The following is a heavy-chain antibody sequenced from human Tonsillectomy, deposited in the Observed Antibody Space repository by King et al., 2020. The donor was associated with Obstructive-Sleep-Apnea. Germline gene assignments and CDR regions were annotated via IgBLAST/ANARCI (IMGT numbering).Heavy chain of an antibody. Sequence: VQLVESGGGLVQPGRSLRLSCAASGFTFDDYAMHWVRQAPGKGLEWVSGISWNSGSIGYADSVKGRFTISRDNAKNSLYLQMNSLRAEDTALSYCAKDDGTAHYYYGMDVWGQGTTVTVSS. CDR2: ISWNSGSI. V-gene: IGHV3-9*01. D-gene: IGHD1-1*01. J-gene: IGHJ6*02. CDR1: GFTFDDYA. CDR3: AKDDGTAHYYYGMDV.